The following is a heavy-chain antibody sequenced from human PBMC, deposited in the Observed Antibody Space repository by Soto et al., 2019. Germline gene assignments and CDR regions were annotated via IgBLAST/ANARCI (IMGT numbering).Heavy chain of an antibody. CDR3: ARQLPPPGWGSYQFDY. J-gene: IGHJ4*02. CDR2: INHSGST. Sequence: QVQLQQWGAGLLKPSETLSLTCAVYGGSFSGYYWSWIRQPPGKGLEWIGEINHSGSTNYNPSLKSRVTISVDTSKNQFSLKLSSVTAADTAVYYCARQLPPPGWGSYQFDYWGQGTLVTVSS. D-gene: IGHD3-16*02. CDR1: GGSFSGYY. V-gene: IGHV4-34*01.